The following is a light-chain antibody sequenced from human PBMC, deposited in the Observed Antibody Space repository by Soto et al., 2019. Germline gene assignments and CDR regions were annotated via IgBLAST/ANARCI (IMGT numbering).Light chain of an antibody. CDR2: EGG. V-gene: IGLV2-18*02. CDR1: SSDIGSYNG. Sequence: QSALTQPPSVSGSPGQSVTISCTGTSSDIGSYNGVSWYQQPPGTAPKLILYEGGTRPSGVPDRFSGSKSGNTASLTISGLRAEDETVYYCHSYTISGTYVFGTGTKVPF. CDR3: HSYTISGTYV. J-gene: IGLJ1*01.